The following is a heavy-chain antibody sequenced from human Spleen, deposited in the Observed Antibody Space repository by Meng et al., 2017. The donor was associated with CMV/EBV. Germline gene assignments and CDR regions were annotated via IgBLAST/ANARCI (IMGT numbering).Heavy chain of an antibody. V-gene: IGHV1-46*01. CDR3: ARNSYGYRFDY. CDR2: INPSGGST. J-gene: IGHJ4*02. D-gene: IGHD5-18*01. CDR1: GYTFTSYY. Sequence: ASVKVSCKASGYTFTSYYMHWVRQAPGQGLEWMGIINPSGGSTGYAQKFQGRVTMTRDTSTSTVYMELSSLRSEDTAVYYCARNSYGYRFDYWGQGTLVTVSS.